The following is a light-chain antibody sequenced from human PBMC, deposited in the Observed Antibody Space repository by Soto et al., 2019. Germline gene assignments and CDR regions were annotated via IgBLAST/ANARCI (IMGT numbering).Light chain of an antibody. CDR3: QKYGSSVT. J-gene: IGKJ5*01. CDR1: QTVSNNY. Sequence: EIVLTQSPGTLSLSPGERATLSCRTSQTVSNNYLAWYQQKPGQAPRLLIYGASSRATGIPDRFSGSGSGTDFTLTINRLEPEDFAVYYCQKYGSSVTFGQGTRLEIK. V-gene: IGKV3-20*01. CDR2: GAS.